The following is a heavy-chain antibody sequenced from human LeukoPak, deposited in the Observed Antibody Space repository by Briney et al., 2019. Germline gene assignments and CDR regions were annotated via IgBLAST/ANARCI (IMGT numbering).Heavy chain of an antibody. CDR2: IIPIFGTA. J-gene: IGHJ6*02. CDR3: TTRACHAGGCSSSFYYYYGLHF. Sequence: ASVKVSCKASGNGISNYAISWVRQAPGQGFEWMGGIIPIFGTADYAQKFQGRVTITADQSTSTTYMALSSLKSEDTATYYCTTRACHAGGCSSSFYYYYGLHFWGQGTTVSVSS. D-gene: IGHD3-16*01. CDR1: GNGISNYA. V-gene: IGHV1-69*13.